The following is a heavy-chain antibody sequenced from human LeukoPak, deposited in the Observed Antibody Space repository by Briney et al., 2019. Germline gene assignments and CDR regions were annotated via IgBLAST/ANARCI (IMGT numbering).Heavy chain of an antibody. CDR3: ARVGLWHYPVDS. Sequence: GGSLRLSCAASGFTFSSYSMNWVRQAPGKGLEWVSYITSRSGIIYYGDSVKGRFTVSRDNAKNSLYLQMNSLRAEDTAVYYCARVGLWHYPVDSWGQGTLVTVSS. D-gene: IGHD1-7*01. J-gene: IGHJ4*02. CDR2: ITSRSGII. V-gene: IGHV3-48*01. CDR1: GFTFSSYS.